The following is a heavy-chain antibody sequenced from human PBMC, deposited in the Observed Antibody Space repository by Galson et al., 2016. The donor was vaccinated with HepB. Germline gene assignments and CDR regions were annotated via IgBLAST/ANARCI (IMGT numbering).Heavy chain of an antibody. CDR1: GFTVSSYY. CDR3: VRVAWKWGYNSASDSFDL. D-gene: IGHD1-1*01. CDR2: IHSGGDT. V-gene: IGHV3-53*01. Sequence: SLRLSCAASGFTVSSYYMSWVRQAPGKGLEWVSVIHSGGDTYYGDPVDGRITISRDNSKNTVYLHMNSLRAEDTAVYYCVRVAWKWGYNSASDSFDLWGHGTMVTVSS. J-gene: IGHJ3*01.